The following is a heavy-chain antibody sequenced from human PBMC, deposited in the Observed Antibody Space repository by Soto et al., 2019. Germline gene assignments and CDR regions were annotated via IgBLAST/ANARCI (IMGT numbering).Heavy chain of an antibody. D-gene: IGHD2-15*01. CDR1: VFTFSSYA. V-gene: IGHV3-23*01. CDR2: ISGSGGST. CDR3: ASLVPGFCSGGSCNSYGLDV. Sequence: PGGSLSLSCAASVFTFSSYAMSWVSQAPGKGLEWVSAISGSGGSTYYADSVKGRFTISRDNSKNTLYLQMNTRRAGDTAAYYCASLVPGFCSGGSCNSYGLDVRRQGNTVAVSS. J-gene: IGHJ6*02.